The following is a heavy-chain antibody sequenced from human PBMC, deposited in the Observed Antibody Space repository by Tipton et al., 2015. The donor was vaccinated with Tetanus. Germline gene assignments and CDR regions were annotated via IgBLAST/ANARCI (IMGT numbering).Heavy chain of an antibody. J-gene: IGHJ4*02. CDR2: IYHNGGT. D-gene: IGHD2-21*01. CDR3: ARHLTYPYSSRYFDY. V-gene: IGHV4-30-2*03. CDR1: GDSISSAGYS. Sequence: TLSLTCAVSGDSISSAGYSWSWIRQPPGKGLEWIGFIYHNGGTYYNPSLKSRVTMSVDTSRNQFSLNLTSVTAADTAVYYCARHLTYPYSSRYFDYWGLGTLVTVSS.